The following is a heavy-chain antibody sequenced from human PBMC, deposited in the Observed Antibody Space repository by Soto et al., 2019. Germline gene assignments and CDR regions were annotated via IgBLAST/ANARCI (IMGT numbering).Heavy chain of an antibody. V-gene: IGHV3-48*01. J-gene: IGHJ4*02. D-gene: IGHD2-2*01. CDR1: GFTFSSYS. Sequence: GGSLRLSCAASGFTFSSYSMNWVRQAPGKGLEWVSYISSSSSTIYYADSVKGRFTISRDNAKNSLYLQMNSLRAEDTAVYYCARAMPLLGYCSSTSCHEFDYWGQGTLVTVSS. CDR2: ISSSSSTI. CDR3: ARAMPLLGYCSSTSCHEFDY.